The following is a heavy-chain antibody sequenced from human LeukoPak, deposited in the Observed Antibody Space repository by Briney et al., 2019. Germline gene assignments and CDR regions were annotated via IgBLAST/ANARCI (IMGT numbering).Heavy chain of an antibody. Sequence: EASVKVSCKASGYTFSGYYMHWVRQAPGQGLEWMGWINPNSGGTNYAQKFQGRVTMTRDTSISTAYMELSRLRSDDTAVYYCARSPSRVGAIDYWGQGTLVTVSS. D-gene: IGHD1-26*01. CDR1: GYTFSGYY. CDR2: INPNSGGT. CDR3: ARSPSRVGAIDY. J-gene: IGHJ4*02. V-gene: IGHV1-2*02.